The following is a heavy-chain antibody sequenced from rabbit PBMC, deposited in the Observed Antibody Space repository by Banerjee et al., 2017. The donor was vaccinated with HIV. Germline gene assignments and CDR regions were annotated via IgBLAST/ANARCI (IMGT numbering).Heavy chain of an antibody. CDR2: IYTGSGNT. CDR3: YSSASLFNL. V-gene: IGHV1S45*01. Sequence: QEQLVESGGDLVKPEGSLTLTCKASGSDFSSNAMCWVRQAPGKGLEWIGCIYTGSGNTYYANWAKGRFTISKTSSTTVTLQMTSLTAADTATYFCYSSASLFNLWGQGTLVTVS. D-gene: IGHD7-1*01. CDR1: GSDFSSNA. J-gene: IGHJ4*01.